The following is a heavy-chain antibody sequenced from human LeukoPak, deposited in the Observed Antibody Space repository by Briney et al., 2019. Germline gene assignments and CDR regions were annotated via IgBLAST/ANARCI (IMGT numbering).Heavy chain of an antibody. CDR1: GITFSNYD. V-gene: IGHV3-13*01. Sequence: GGSLRLSCAASGITFSNYDMHWVRQAAGKGLEWVSVINFGGETSYSGSVKGRFTISRDNAKTSVYLQMNSLRVEDTAAYYCAREIRGKGFDYWGQGTLVTVSS. CDR3: AREIRGKGFDY. J-gene: IGHJ4*02. CDR2: INFGGET. D-gene: IGHD3-16*01.